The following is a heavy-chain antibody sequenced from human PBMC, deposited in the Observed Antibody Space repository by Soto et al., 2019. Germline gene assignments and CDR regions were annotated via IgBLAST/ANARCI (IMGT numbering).Heavy chain of an antibody. J-gene: IGHJ4*02. CDR2: ISSGSGYI. V-gene: IGHV3-21*01. CDR1: GFTFSSYS. CDR3: ARDRDASSGYYHY. Sequence: RGSLGLSCASSGFTFSSYSMNWVGQAPGKGLEWVSSISSGSGYIYYADSVKGRFTISRDNAKNSLYLQMNSLRAEDTAVYHCARDRDASSGYYHYWGQGTLVTVSS. D-gene: IGHD3-22*01.